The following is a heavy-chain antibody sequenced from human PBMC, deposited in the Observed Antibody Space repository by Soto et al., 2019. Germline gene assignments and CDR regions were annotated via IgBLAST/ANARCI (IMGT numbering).Heavy chain of an antibody. V-gene: IGHV3-53*01. D-gene: IGHD6-13*01. Sequence: EVQLVESGGGLIQPGGSLRLSCAASGFTVSSNYMSWVRQAPGKGLEWVSVIYSGGSTYYADSVKGRFTISRDNSKNTLYLQMNSLRAEDTTVYYCARDLRSSSWYYFDYWGQGTLVTVSS. J-gene: IGHJ4*02. CDR3: ARDLRSSSWYYFDY. CDR2: IYSGGST. CDR1: GFTVSSNY.